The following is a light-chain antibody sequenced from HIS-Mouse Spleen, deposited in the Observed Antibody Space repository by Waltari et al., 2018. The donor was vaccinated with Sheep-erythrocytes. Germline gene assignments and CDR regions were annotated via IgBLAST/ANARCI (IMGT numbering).Light chain of an antibody. CDR2: EGS. J-gene: IGLJ3*02. Sequence: QSALTQPASVSGSPGQSITISCTGTRSDVGSYNLVSWYQQHPGKAPKLMLYEGSKRPSGVSKRFAGTKSGNTDSLTISGLQAEDEADYYCCSYAGSSTPWVFGGGTKLTVL. CDR3: CSYAGSSTPWV. V-gene: IGLV2-23*01. CDR1: RSDVGSYNL.